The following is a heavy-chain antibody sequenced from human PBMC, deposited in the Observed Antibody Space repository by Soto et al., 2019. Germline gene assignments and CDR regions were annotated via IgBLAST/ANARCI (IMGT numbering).Heavy chain of an antibody. Sequence: GGSLRLSCAASGFTFSSYAMSWVRQAQGKGLEWVSAISGSGGSTSYADSVKGRFTISRDNSKNTLYLQMNSLRAEDTAVYYCAKSSPRPYYYYGMDVWGQGTTVTVSS. D-gene: IGHD6-6*01. CDR3: AKSSPRPYYYYGMDV. J-gene: IGHJ6*02. V-gene: IGHV3-23*01. CDR1: GFTFSSYA. CDR2: ISGSGGST.